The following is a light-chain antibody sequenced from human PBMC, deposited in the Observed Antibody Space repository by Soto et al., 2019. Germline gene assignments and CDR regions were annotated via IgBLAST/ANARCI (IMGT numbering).Light chain of an antibody. V-gene: IGKV1-12*01. CDR2: TVS. CDR3: QQGKTFPFT. J-gene: IGKJ3*01. Sequence: QMTQSPSSVSASVGDTVTLSCQTSHGVSGWLAWYQQKPGKAPTPLIYTVSNLQSGVPSRFSGSGSGPDFSLTITNLQPEDFATYFCQQGKTFPFTFGPGTKVEVK. CDR1: HGVSGW.